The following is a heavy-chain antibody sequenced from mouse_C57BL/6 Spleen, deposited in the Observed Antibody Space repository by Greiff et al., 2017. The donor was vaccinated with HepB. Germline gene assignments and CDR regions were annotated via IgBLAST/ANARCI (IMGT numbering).Heavy chain of an antibody. CDR1: GFSLTSYG. D-gene: IGHD1-1*01. CDR2: IWGDGST. CDR3: AKGGTTVVAEAMDY. J-gene: IGHJ4*01. V-gene: IGHV2-3*01. Sequence: QVQLQQSGPGLVAPSQSLSITCTVSGFSLTSYGLSWVRQPPGKGLEWLGVIWGDGSTNYHSALISRLSISKDNSKSQVFLKLNSLQTDDTATYYCAKGGTTVVAEAMDYWGQGTSVTVSS.